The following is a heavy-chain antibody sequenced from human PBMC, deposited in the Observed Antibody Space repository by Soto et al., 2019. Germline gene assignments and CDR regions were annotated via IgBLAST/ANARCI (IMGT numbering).Heavy chain of an antibody. D-gene: IGHD2-15*01. CDR1: GGTFISYT. J-gene: IGHJ4*02. CDR2: IIPILGIA. V-gene: IGHV1-69*04. CDR3: ARERYCSGGSCYNYFDY. Sequence: SVKVSCKASGGTFISYTISWVRQAPGQGLEWMGRIIPILGIANYAQKFQGRVTITADKSTSTAYMELSSLRSEDTAVYYCARERYCSGGSCYNYFDYWGQGTLVTVSS.